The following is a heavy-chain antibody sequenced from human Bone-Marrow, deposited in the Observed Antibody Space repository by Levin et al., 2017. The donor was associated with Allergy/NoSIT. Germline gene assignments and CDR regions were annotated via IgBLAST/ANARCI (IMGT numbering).Heavy chain of an antibody. D-gene: IGHD2-15*01. V-gene: IGHV4-39*07. J-gene: IGHJ6*02. CDR2: IYYSGST. CDR1: GGSISSSSYY. Sequence: SETLSLTCTVSGGSISSSSYYWGWIRQPPGKGLEWIGSIYYSGSTYYNPSLKSRVTISVDTSKNQFSLKLSSVTAADTAVYYCARVYCSGGSCYSDYYYYGMDVWGQGTTVTVSS. CDR3: ARVYCSGGSCYSDYYYYGMDV.